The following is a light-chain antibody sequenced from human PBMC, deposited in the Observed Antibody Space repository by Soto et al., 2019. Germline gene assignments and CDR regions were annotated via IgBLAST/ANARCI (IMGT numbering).Light chain of an antibody. CDR1: QSVSSYY. Sequence: EIVLTHSPGTLSLSPGKRATLSCRASQSVSSYYLAWYQQKPGQAPRLLIYGASTRATGIPDRFSGSGSGTDFTLTISRLEPEDFAVYYCQQYGSSPLTFGGGTKVDIK. J-gene: IGKJ4*01. CDR2: GAS. CDR3: QQYGSSPLT. V-gene: IGKV3-20*01.